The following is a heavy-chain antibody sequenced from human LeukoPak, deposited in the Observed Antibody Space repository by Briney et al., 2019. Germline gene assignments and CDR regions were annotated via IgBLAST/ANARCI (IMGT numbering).Heavy chain of an antibody. CDR1: GGSISSSNYY. CDR3: AKGSGWSGGHTFDI. V-gene: IGHV4-39*07. D-gene: IGHD6-19*01. CDR2: VSYSGNT. Sequence: SETLSLTCTVSGGSISSSNYYWGWIRQPPGKGLEWMGSVSYSGNTYYNPSLKSRVTISVDTSKNQFSLKLSSVTAADTAVYYCAKGSGWSGGHTFDIWGQGTMVTVSS. J-gene: IGHJ3*02.